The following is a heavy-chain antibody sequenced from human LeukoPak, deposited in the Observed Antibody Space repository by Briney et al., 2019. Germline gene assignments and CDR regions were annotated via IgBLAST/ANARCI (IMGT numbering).Heavy chain of an antibody. CDR3: ARRGNYDILTGYPAQGYFDY. J-gene: IGHJ4*02. D-gene: IGHD3-9*01. Sequence: PSGTLSLTCAVSGGSISSSNWWSWVRQPPGKGLEWIGEIYHSGSTNYNLSLKSRVTISVDKSKNQFSLKLSSVTAADTAVYYCARRGNYDILTGYPAQGYFDYWGQGTLVTVSS. CDR2: IYHSGST. V-gene: IGHV4-4*02. CDR1: GGSISSSNW.